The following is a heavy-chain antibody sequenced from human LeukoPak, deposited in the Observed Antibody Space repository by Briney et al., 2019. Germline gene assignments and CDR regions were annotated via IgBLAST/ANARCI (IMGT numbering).Heavy chain of an antibody. CDR1: GQTFTRCD. J-gene: IGHJ6*03. CDR2: MNPNTGAT. CDR3: ARDPQYSESGLSGYSYYSMDV. V-gene: IGHV1-8*01. D-gene: IGHD1-26*01. Sequence: ASVKVSCKASGQTFTRCDINWVRQATGQGLEWMGWMNPNTGATGYAQKFRGRITMTRDTSLTTAYMELSSLTSEYTTLYSGARDPQYSESGLSGYSYYSMDVWGKGTTVTVS.